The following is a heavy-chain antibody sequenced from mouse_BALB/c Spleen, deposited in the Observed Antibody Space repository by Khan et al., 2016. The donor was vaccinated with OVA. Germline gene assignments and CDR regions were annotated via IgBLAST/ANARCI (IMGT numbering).Heavy chain of an antibody. J-gene: IGHJ4*01. CDR2: ISSGGHYT. Sequence: EVELVESGGGLVKPGGSLKLSCSTSRFTFSSYALSWVRQTPEKRLEWVATISSGGHYTFYPDSVKGRFAISRDNAKNTLYLQMSSLRSEDTAMYYCARSLVDYHAMDYWGQGTSVTVSS. CDR3: ARSLVDYHAMDY. D-gene: IGHD2-2*01. CDR1: RFTFSSYA. V-gene: IGHV5-9-3*01.